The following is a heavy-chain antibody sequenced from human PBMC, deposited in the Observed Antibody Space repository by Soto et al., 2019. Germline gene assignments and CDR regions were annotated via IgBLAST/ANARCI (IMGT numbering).Heavy chain of an antibody. J-gene: IGHJ4*02. V-gene: IGHV3-30*04. CDR2: ISGDGVHK. CDR1: GVTSGRYA. Sequence: VESGGGVVKLGTSLGLSCVFSGVTSGRYAMHWVRQAPGKGLGWVAVISGDGVHKYYSQSARGRFTISRDNSKNNLYLQLLSLTLEDTAVYYCAKAQRLGYYGSGSDYWGQGTLVTVSS. CDR3: AKAQRLGYYGSGSDY. D-gene: IGHD3-10*01.